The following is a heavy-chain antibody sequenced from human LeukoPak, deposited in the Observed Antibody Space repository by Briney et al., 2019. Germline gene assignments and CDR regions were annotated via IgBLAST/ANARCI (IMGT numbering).Heavy chain of an antibody. CDR2: IRYDGSNE. V-gene: IGHV3-30*02. D-gene: IGHD3-10*01. CDR3: AKEGALTGSYWSVYYFDS. J-gene: IGHJ4*02. CDR1: GFTFSNYG. Sequence: GGSLRLSCAASGFTFSNYGMHWVRQAPGKGLEWVAFIRYDGSNEYYADSVKGRFTISRDNSKNTLYLQMNNLRTEDTAIYCCAKEGALTGSYWSVYYFDSWGQGTLVTVSS.